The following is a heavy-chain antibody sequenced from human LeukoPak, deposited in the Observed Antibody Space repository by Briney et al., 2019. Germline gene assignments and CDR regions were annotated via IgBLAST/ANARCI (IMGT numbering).Heavy chain of an antibody. J-gene: IGHJ4*02. CDR1: GGSISSYY. Sequence: SETLSLTCTVSGGSISSYYWSWIRQPPGKGLEYIGYIYYSGSTNYNPSLKSRVTISVDTSKNQFSLKLSSVTAADTAVYYCARVGAGGSHYFDYWGQGTLVTVSS. CDR2: IYYSGST. D-gene: IGHD1-26*01. CDR3: ARVGAGGSHYFDY. V-gene: IGHV4-59*12.